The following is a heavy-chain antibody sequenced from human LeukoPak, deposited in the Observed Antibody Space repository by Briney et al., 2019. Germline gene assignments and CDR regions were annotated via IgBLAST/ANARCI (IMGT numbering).Heavy chain of an antibody. V-gene: IGHV5-51*01. CDR1: GYSFTSYW. CDR2: IYPGDSDT. D-gene: IGHD3-22*01. Sequence: GESLKISCKGSGYSFTSYWIGWVRQMPGKGLGWMGIIYPGDSDTRYSPSFQGQVTISADKSISTAYLQWSSLKASDTAMYYCASQGPAYDSSGYYGAFDIWGQGTMVTVSS. J-gene: IGHJ3*02. CDR3: ASQGPAYDSSGYYGAFDI.